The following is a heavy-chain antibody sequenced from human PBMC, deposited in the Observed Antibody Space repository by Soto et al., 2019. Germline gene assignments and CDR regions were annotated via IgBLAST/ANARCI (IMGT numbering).Heavy chain of an antibody. V-gene: IGHV3-23*01. Sequence: GGSLRLSCATPGFTFTSYTMSWVRQAPGKGLEWVSTISGSGSSTYSAASVKGRFTISRDNSKNTLYLQMNSLRVEDTAIYYCAKAWGIDYWGQGT. CDR3: AKAWGIDY. J-gene: IGHJ4*02. D-gene: IGHD7-27*01. CDR2: ISGSGSST. CDR1: GFTFTSYT.